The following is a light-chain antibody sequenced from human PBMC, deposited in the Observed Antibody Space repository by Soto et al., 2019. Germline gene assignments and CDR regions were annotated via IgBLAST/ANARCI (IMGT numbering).Light chain of an antibody. V-gene: IGKV1-33*01. Sequence: DIQMTQSPSSLPASIGDRVTITCQASQDIGDHLNWYQKKQGKVPNLVIHTAPILETGVTSRFSGSGSGTYFTFTISSLQPEDIATYYCQQYDNVHTLTFGGGTKVEIK. CDR2: TAP. CDR3: QQYDNVHTLT. J-gene: IGKJ4*01. CDR1: QDIGDH.